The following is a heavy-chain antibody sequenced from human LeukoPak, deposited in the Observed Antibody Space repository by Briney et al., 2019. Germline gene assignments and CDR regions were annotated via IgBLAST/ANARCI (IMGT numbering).Heavy chain of an antibody. D-gene: IGHD5-12*01. J-gene: IGHJ4*02. V-gene: IGHV3-74*01. Sequence: PGGSLRLSCAASGFPFNNYWMHWVRQSPGKGLICVARIGHDGSGAGYADSMKGRFTISRDNAKSTLYLQMNSLRAEDTAVYYCARYQQTGYESDYWGQGTLVTVSS. CDR1: GFPFNNYW. CDR3: ARYQQTGYESDY. CDR2: IGHDGSGA.